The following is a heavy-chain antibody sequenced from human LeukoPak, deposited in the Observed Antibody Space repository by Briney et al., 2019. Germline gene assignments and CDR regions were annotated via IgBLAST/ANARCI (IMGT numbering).Heavy chain of an antibody. V-gene: IGHV1-18*01. CDR2: ISAYNGNT. CDR1: GGTFSSYA. D-gene: IGHD2-15*01. CDR3: ARDTPRYCSGGSCYLVGYFDY. J-gene: IGHJ4*02. Sequence: ASVKVSCKASGGTFSSYAISWVRQAPGQGLEWMGWISAYNGNTNYAQKLQGRVTMTTDTSTSTAYMELRSLRSDDTAVYYCARDTPRYCSGGSCYLVGYFDYWGQGTLVTVSS.